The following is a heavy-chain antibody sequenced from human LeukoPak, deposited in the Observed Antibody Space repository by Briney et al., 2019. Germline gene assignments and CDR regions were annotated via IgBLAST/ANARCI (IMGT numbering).Heavy chain of an antibody. CDR3: AREDHYGDYDQH. CDR2: IYNSGST. J-gene: IGHJ1*01. Sequence: SETLSLNCTVSGGPISSYYWSWIRQPAGKVLEWIRRIYNSGSTNYNPSLKSRVNMSIATSKNQFFLKLSSVTAADTAVYYCAREDHYGDYDQHWGQGTLVTVSS. CDR1: GGPISSYY. V-gene: IGHV4-4*07. D-gene: IGHD4-17*01.